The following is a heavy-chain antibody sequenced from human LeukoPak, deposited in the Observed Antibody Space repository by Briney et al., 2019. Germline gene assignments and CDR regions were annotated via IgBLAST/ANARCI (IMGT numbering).Heavy chain of an antibody. Sequence: GGSLTLSCPASGFTFSSYCMHWVRQAPGKGMEWVGVISYDGSNKYYPDYVKGRFTISRDNSKNTLYLQMNSLRAEDTAVYYCAKDGKVEATDYWGQGTLVTVSS. V-gene: IGHV3-30*18. J-gene: IGHJ4*02. CDR2: ISYDGSNK. D-gene: IGHD1-26*01. CDR3: AKDGKVEATDY. CDR1: GFTFSSYC.